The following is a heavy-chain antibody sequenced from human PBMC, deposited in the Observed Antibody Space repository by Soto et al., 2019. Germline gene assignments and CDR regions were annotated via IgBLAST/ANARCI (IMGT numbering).Heavy chain of an antibody. CDR1: GFAVSNNY. CDR2: VYSGGTT. D-gene: IGHD3-22*01. V-gene: IGHV3-53*01. J-gene: IGHJ4*02. Sequence: GGSLRISCVASGFAVSNNYMNWVRQAPGKGLEWVSVVYSGGTTYYADSVRGRFTVSRDDSKNTLFLQMSSLRAEDTAVYYCARAGSPFDSDSSGYWGFDHWGQGTLVTVYS. CDR3: ARAGSPFDSDSSGYWGFDH.